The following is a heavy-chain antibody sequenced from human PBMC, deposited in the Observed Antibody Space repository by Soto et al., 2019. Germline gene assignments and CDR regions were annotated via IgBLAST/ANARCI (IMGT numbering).Heavy chain of an antibody. V-gene: IGHV4-59*01. J-gene: IGHJ6*02. D-gene: IGHD2-15*01. CDR2: IYYSGST. CDR3: ARGGSCSGGSCYPGSVSNYGMDV. Sequence: PSETLSLTCTASGGSISSYYWSWIRQPPGKGLEWIGYIYYSGSTNYNPSLKSRVTISVDTSRNQFSLKLSSVTAADTAVYYCARGGSCSGGSCYPGSVSNYGMDVWGQGTTVTSP. CDR1: GGSISSYY.